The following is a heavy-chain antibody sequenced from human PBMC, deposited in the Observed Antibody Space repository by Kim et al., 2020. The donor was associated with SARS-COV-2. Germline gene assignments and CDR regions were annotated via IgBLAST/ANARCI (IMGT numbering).Heavy chain of an antibody. D-gene: IGHD2-15*01. CDR3: ARARGYCSGGSCYLGYYYYGMDV. Sequence: GGSLRLSCAASGFTFSSYGMHWVRQAPGKGLEWVAVIWYDGSNKYYADSVKGRFTISRDNSKNTLYLQMNSLRAEDTAVYYCARARGYCSGGSCYLGYYYYGMDVWGQGTTVTVSS. CDR2: IWYDGSNK. J-gene: IGHJ6*02. CDR1: GFTFSSYG. V-gene: IGHV3-33*01.